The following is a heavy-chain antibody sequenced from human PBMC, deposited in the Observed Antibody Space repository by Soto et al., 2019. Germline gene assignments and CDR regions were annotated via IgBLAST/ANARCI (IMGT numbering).Heavy chain of an antibody. Sequence: GASLKISCAVSGFTFTACWMHWVSQVPGKGLTWVSRISDDGSTATYADSVKGRSIISRDNAKNSLYLEMNTLRADDSGLYYCARGPRVSSTGTGAHWGRGTLVTVSS. CDR1: GFTFTACW. V-gene: IGHV3-74*01. D-gene: IGHD1-1*01. CDR3: ARGPRVSSTGTGAH. CDR2: ISDDGSTA. J-gene: IGHJ4*02.